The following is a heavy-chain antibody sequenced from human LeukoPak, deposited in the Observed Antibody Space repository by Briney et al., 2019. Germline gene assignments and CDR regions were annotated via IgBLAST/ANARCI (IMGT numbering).Heavy chain of an antibody. CDR2: IGADGDRT. Sequence: GGSLRLSCAASGFSFSYHDMHWVRQAPGKGLEFVSSIGADGDRTFYANSVKGRFTISRDNSKGTMYLQMGALRPEDLAVYYCARELGGTKTGGFDIWGRGTVVTVSS. D-gene: IGHD1-14*01. CDR1: GFSFSYHD. V-gene: IGHV3-64*01. CDR3: ARELGGTKTGGFDI. J-gene: IGHJ3*02.